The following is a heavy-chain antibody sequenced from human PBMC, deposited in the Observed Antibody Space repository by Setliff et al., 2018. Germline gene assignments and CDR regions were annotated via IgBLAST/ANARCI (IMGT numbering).Heavy chain of an antibody. Sequence: PGETLKISCAASGFTFSRFGMYWVRQAPGKGLEWVAFVRYDGSNKYYSDSVKGRSTISRDNSKNTLYLQMNSLTNEDTAVYYCAKDSLEVVIALHGMDVWGQGTTVTVSS. V-gene: IGHV3-30*02. CDR2: VRYDGSNK. J-gene: IGHJ6*02. CDR1: GFTFSRFG. CDR3: AKDSLEVVIALHGMDV. D-gene: IGHD2-21*01.